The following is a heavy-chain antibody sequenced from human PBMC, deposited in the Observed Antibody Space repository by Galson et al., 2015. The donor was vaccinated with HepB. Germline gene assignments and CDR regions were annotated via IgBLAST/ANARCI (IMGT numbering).Heavy chain of an antibody. J-gene: IGHJ3*01. D-gene: IGHD6-19*01. CDR1: GFTFDDYA. Sequence: SLRLSCAASGFTFDDYAMHWVRQAPGKGLEWVSGISWNSDSIDYADSVKGRFTISRDNAKNSLYLQMSSLRAEDTALYYCAKDFVARSGWFVPHAFDFWGQGTMVTVSS. CDR3: AKDFVARSGWFVPHAFDF. CDR2: ISWNSDSI. V-gene: IGHV3-9*01.